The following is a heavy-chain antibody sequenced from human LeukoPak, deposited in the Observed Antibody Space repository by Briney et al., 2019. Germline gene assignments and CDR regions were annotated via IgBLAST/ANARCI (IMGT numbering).Heavy chain of an antibody. V-gene: IGHV4-59*01. J-gene: IGHJ4*02. Sequence: SETLSLTCTVSGGSISSYYWSWIRQPPGKGLEWIGYIYYSGSTNYNPSLKSRVTISVDTSKNQFSLKLSSVTAADTAVYYCARSPTNGYSGYDFFDYWGQGTLVTVSS. CDR1: GGSISSYY. CDR2: IYYSGST. D-gene: IGHD5-12*01. CDR3: ARSPTNGYSGYDFFDY.